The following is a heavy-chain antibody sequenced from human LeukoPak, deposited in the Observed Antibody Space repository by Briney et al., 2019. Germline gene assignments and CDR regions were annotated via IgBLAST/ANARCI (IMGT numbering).Heavy chain of an antibody. CDR2: IYSSGYT. D-gene: IGHD2-15*01. Sequence: SETLSLTCNVSGGPTTTSSYYWGWIRQPPGKGLEWIARIYSSGYTYYNPSLKSRGTISVDTSKNQFSLKLTSVTAADTAVYYCAGSDLTQDYWDYWGQGTLVKVSS. J-gene: IGHJ4*02. CDR3: AGSDLTQDYWDY. V-gene: IGHV4-39*07. CDR1: GGPTTTSSYY.